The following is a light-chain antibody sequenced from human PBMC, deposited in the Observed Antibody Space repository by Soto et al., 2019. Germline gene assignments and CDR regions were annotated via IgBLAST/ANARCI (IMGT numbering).Light chain of an antibody. CDR3: QQYYSTPFT. CDR2: WAS. J-gene: IGKJ3*01. CDR1: QSVLYSSNNKNY. V-gene: IGKV4-1*01. Sequence: DIVMTQSPDSLAVSLGESATINCKSSQSVLYSSNNKNYLAWYQQKPGQPPKLLIYWASTRESGVPDRFSGSGSGTDFTLTISSLQAEDVAVYYCQQYYSTPFTFXPGPKVDI.